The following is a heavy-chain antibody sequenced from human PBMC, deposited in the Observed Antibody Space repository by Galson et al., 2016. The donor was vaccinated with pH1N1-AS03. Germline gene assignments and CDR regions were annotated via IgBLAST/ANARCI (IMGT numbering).Heavy chain of an antibody. CDR2: IYWDDDK. Sequence: LVKPTQTLTLTCAFSGFSLATSGMGVGWIRQPPGKALEWLALIYWDDDKLYNPSLKSRLTVTKDTSKNLVVLTLTDMDPVDTATYFCTRSRCYNTNLYSFDYWGQGTLVTVSS. CDR1: GFSLATSGMG. V-gene: IGHV2-5*02. D-gene: IGHD3-3*01. J-gene: IGHJ4*02. CDR3: TRSRCYNTNLYSFDY.